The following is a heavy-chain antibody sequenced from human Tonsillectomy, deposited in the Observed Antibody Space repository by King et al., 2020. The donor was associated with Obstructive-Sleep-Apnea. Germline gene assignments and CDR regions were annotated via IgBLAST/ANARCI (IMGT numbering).Heavy chain of an antibody. CDR1: GFTVSSNY. Sequence: VQLVESGGGLVQPGGSLRLSCAASGFTVSSNYMSWVRQAPGKGLEWVSVIYSGGTTYYADSVKGRFTISRANSKNTLYLQMNSLRAEDTAVYYCVGAPFICTDYAQSWYFDLWGRGTLVTVSS. D-gene: IGHD2-8*02. CDR3: VGAPFICTDYAQSWYFDL. CDR2: IYSGGTT. V-gene: IGHV3-66*01. J-gene: IGHJ2*01.